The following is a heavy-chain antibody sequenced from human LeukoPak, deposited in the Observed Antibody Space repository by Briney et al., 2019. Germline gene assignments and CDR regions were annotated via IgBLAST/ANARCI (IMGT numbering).Heavy chain of an antibody. J-gene: IGHJ4*02. D-gene: IGHD5-12*01. V-gene: IGHV3-74*03. CDR1: GFTFSSYW. CDR3: ARVKVEYSGYDFGLDY. Sequence: GGSLRLSCAASGFTFSSYWMHWVRQAPGKGLVWVSHINGDGSSTTYADSVKGRFTISRDNAKNTLYLQMNSLRAEDTAVYYCARVKVEYSGYDFGLDYWGQGTLVTVSS. CDR2: INGDGSST.